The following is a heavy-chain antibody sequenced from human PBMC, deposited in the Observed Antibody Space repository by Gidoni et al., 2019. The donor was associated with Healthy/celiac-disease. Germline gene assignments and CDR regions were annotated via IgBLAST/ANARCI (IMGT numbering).Heavy chain of an antibody. Sequence: GGPLSSYYWSWIRQPPGKGLEWIGYIYYSGSTNYNPSLKSRVTISVDTSKNQFSLKLSSVTAADTAVYYCARGDSGSYTNWFDPWGQGTLVTVSS. CDR1: GGPLSSYY. J-gene: IGHJ5*02. V-gene: IGHV4-59*01. CDR2: IYYSGST. D-gene: IGHD1-26*01. CDR3: ARGDSGSYTNWFDP.